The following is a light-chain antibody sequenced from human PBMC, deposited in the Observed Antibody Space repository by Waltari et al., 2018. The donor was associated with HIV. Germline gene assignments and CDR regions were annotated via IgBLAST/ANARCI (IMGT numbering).Light chain of an antibody. CDR1: QSVFYRSNKKNY. V-gene: IGKV4-1*01. CDR3: QQSYTSPRT. CDR2: WAS. J-gene: IGKJ1*01. Sequence: DIVLTQSPDSLAVPLAERVTINCKSSQSVFYRSNKKNYLAWYQQKPGQPPKVLIYWASTRDSGVPARFSGSGSGTDFTLTISSLQAEDVGVYFCQQSYTSPRTFGQGTKVEIK.